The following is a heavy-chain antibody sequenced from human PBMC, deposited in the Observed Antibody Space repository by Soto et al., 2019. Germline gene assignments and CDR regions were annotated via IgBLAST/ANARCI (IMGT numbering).Heavy chain of an antibody. V-gene: IGHV3-30*18. D-gene: IGHD6-19*01. CDR1: GFTFSSYG. CDR2: ISYDGSNK. Sequence: QVQLVESEGGVVQPGRSLRLSCAASGFTFSSYGMHWVRQAPGKGLEWVAVISYDGSNKYYADSVKGRFTISRDNSKNTLYLQMNSLRAEDTAVYYCAEDLVAGLDYWGQGTLVTVSS. CDR3: AEDLVAGLDY. J-gene: IGHJ4*02.